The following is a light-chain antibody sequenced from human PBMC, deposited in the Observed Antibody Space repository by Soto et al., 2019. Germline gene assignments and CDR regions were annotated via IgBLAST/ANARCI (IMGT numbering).Light chain of an antibody. V-gene: IGLV1-40*03. J-gene: IGLJ3*02. CDR3: QSFDSSLSAWV. CDR2: RNT. Sequence: QAVVTQPPSVSGAPGQRVTISCIGGSSNIGAGYEVHWYQQLPGTVPKLLIYRNTYRPSGVPDRFSGSTSGASASLAITGLQGEDEAKYYCQSFDSSLSAWVFGGGTKLTVL. CDR1: SSNIGAGYE.